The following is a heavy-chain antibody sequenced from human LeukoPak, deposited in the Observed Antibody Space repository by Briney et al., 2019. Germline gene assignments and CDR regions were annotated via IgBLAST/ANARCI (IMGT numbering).Heavy chain of an antibody. CDR1: GFTFSSYS. CDR2: ISSSSSYI. V-gene: IGHV3-21*01. Sequence: GGSLRLSCAASGFTFSSYSMNWVRQAPGKGLEWVSSISSSSSYIYYADSVKGRFTISRDNAKNSLYLQMNSLRAEDTAVYYCARDADGTAVAGFDYWGQGTLVTVSS. D-gene: IGHD6-19*01. J-gene: IGHJ4*02. CDR3: ARDADGTAVAGFDY.